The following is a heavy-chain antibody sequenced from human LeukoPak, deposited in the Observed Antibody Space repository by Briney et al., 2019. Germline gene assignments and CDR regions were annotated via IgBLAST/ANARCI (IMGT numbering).Heavy chain of an antibody. Sequence: GGSLRLSCAVSGFTFSSYWMHWVRQAPGKGLVWVSRINTDGSSTSYADSVKGRFTISRDNAKNTLYLQMNSLRAEDTAVYYCARDLVEMATTNRDYYYYYYMDVWGKGTTVTVSS. CDR3: ARDLVEMATTNRDYYYYYYMDV. CDR1: GFTFSSYW. CDR2: INTDGSST. V-gene: IGHV3-74*01. J-gene: IGHJ6*03. D-gene: IGHD5-24*01.